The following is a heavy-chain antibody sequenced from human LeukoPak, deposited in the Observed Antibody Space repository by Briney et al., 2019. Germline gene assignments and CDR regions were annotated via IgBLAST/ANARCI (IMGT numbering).Heavy chain of an antibody. D-gene: IGHD1-26*01. V-gene: IGHV4-34*01. Sequence: SETLSLTCAVYGGSFSGYYWSWIRQPPGKGLEWIGEINHSGSTNYNPSLKSRVTMSVDTSKNQFSLKLSSVTAADTAVYYCARQVGATYYFDYWGQGTLVTVSS. J-gene: IGHJ4*02. CDR3: ARQVGATYYFDY. CDR1: GGSFSGYY. CDR2: INHSGST.